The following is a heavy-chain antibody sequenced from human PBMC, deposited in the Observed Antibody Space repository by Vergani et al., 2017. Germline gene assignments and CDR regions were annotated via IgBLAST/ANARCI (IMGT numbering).Heavy chain of an antibody. CDR1: GFTFSSYS. CDR3: ARDTETYYDFWSGYGNDAFDI. J-gene: IGHJ3*02. V-gene: IGHV3-21*01. Sequence: EVQLVESGGGLVKPGGSLRLSCAASGFTFSSYSMNWVRQAPGKGLEWVSSISSSSSYIYYADSVKGRFTISRDNAKNSLYLQMNSLRAEDTAVYYCARDTETYYDFWSGYGNDAFDIWGQGTMVTVSS. D-gene: IGHD3-3*01. CDR2: ISSSSSYI.